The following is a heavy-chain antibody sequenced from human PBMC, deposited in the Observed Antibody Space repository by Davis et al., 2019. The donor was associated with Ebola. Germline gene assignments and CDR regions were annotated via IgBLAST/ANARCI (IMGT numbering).Heavy chain of an antibody. CDR1: GGTFTSYA. Sequence: SVKFSCKASGGTFTSYAISWVRQAPGQGLEWMGGIIPLFGTANYAQKFQDRVTITADESTSTSYMELNSLRSDDTAVYYCARGGGGDSSGFQSWFDPWGQGTLVTVSS. D-gene: IGHD3-22*01. CDR2: IIPLFGTA. CDR3: ARGGGGDSSGFQSWFDP. J-gene: IGHJ5*02. V-gene: IGHV1-69*13.